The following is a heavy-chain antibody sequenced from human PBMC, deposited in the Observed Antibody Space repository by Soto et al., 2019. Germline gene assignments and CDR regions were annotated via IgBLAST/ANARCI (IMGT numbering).Heavy chain of an antibody. CDR3: ARDIVVVPAAIRNYYYYGRDV. V-gene: IGHV1-69*01. CDR2: IIPIFGTA. J-gene: IGHJ6*02. D-gene: IGHD2-2*02. CDR1: GGTFSSYA. Sequence: QVQLVQSGAEVKKPGSSVKVSCKASGGTFSSYAISWVRQAPGQGLEWMGGIIPIFGTANYAQKFQGRVTITADESTSTAYMELSSLRSEDTAVYYCARDIVVVPAAIRNYYYYGRDVWGQGTTVTVAS.